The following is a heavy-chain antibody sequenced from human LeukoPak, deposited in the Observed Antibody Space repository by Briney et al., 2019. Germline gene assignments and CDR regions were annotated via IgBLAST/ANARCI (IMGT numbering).Heavy chain of an antibody. D-gene: IGHD1-26*01. CDR3: ARASGSNRLEY. Sequence: PGGSLRLSCATSGFTFEDFAIQWVRQAPGKGLEWVSGITWNSGRVTYADAVKGRFTISRDNAKKYLYLQISGLRAEDMALYYCARASGSNRLEYWGQGTLVTVSS. V-gene: IGHV3-9*03. J-gene: IGHJ4*02. CDR2: ITWNSGRV. CDR1: GFTFEDFA.